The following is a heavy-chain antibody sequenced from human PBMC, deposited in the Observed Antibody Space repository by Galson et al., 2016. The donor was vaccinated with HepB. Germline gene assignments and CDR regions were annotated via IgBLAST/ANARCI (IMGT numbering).Heavy chain of an antibody. V-gene: IGHV3-23*01. J-gene: IGHJ4*02. CDR3: ARASYYYDSSDYRASYYFDY. CDR2: ISHSSGGT. Sequence: SLRLSCAASGFTFSNYAMSWVRQAPGKGLEWVSAISHSSGGTYYADSVKGRFTISRDNSKNTLYLQMNSLGADDTAVYYCARASYYYDSSDYRASYYFDYWGQGSLVTVSS. CDR1: GFTFSNYA. D-gene: IGHD3-22*01.